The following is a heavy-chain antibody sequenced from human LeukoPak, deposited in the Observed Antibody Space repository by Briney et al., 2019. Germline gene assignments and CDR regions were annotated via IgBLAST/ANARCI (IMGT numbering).Heavy chain of an antibody. CDR1: GFTFRSYA. CDR3: ANSGGAVALPPLYYFDY. CDR2: ISGGGDST. V-gene: IGHV3-23*01. J-gene: IGHJ4*02. D-gene: IGHD6-19*01. Sequence: GGSLRLSCAASGFTFRSYAMTWARQAPGKGLEWVSLISGGGDSTYYADSVKGRFTISRDNSKNTLYLQMNSLRAEDTAVYYCANSGGAVALPPLYYFDYWGQGTLVTVSS.